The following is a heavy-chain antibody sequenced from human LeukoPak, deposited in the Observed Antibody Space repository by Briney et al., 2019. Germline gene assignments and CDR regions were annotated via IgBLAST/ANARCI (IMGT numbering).Heavy chain of an antibody. J-gene: IGHJ5*02. CDR2: IYHSGST. Sequence: SETLSLTCTVSGGSISSGGYYWSWIRQPPGKGLEWIGYIYHSGSTYYNPSLKSRVTISVDRSKNQFSLKLSSVTAADTAVYYCAREMDYCSSTSCYTTNWFDPWGQGTLVTVSS. D-gene: IGHD2-2*02. CDR1: GGSISSGGYY. CDR3: AREMDYCSSTSCYTTNWFDP. V-gene: IGHV4-30-2*01.